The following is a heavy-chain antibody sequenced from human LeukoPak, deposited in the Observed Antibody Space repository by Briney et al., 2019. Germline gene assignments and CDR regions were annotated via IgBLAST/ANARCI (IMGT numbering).Heavy chain of an antibody. D-gene: IGHD1-26*01. J-gene: IGHJ4*02. CDR1: GYTFTGYY. V-gene: IGHV1-2*02. CDR2: INPNSGGT. Sequence: ASVKVSCKASGYTFTGYYMHWVRQAPGQGLEWMGWINPNSGGTSYAQKFQGRVTMTRDTSTSTVYMELSSLRSEDTAVYYCAREGISGDYFDYWGQGTLVTVSS. CDR3: AREGISGDYFDY.